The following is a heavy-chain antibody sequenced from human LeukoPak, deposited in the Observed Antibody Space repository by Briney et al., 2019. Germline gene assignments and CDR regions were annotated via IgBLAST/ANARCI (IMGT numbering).Heavy chain of an antibody. Sequence: GGSLRLSCAASGFTFNTYAMSWVRQAPGKGLEWVSAIGGSVTSTYYAASVKGRFTISRDNSDNTLYLQMSSLRAEDTAIYYCARDRDRPYFDCWGQGTLVTVSS. V-gene: IGHV3-23*01. J-gene: IGHJ4*02. CDR2: IGGSVTST. CDR3: ARDRDRPYFDC. CDR1: GFTFNTYA.